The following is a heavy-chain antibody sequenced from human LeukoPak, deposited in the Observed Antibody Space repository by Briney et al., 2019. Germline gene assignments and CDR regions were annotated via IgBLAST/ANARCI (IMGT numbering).Heavy chain of an antibody. CDR1: GDFFKNYW. V-gene: IGHV4-4*07. CDR2: AYATGST. D-gene: IGHD3-10*01. CDR3: ARQGFTVSYYFLDY. Sequence: SETLSLTCDVSGDFFKNYWWGWVRQPPGKGLEWIGRAYATGSTRFNPSLKSRLTMSMDTSTNQLSLKLTSVTAADTAVYFCARQGFTVSYYFLDYWSQGTLVAVSS. J-gene: IGHJ4*02.